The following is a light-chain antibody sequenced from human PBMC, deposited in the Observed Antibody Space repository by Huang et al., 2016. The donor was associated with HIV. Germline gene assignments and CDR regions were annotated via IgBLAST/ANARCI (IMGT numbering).Light chain of an antibody. CDR1: QGISND. Sequence: AIQMTQSPSSLSASIGDRVTITCRASQGISNDLGWYQQKPGKPPKLLIYSASSLHSGVPSRFSGIRSGTDFALTISRLQSEDFATYYCLQVNSYPFTFGPGTKVDIK. CDR3: LQVNSYPFT. V-gene: IGKV1-6*01. CDR2: SAS. J-gene: IGKJ3*01.